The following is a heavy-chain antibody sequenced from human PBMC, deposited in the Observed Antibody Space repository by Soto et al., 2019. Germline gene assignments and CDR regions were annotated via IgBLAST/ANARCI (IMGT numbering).Heavy chain of an antibody. Sequence: QVQLVESGGGRVKPGGSLRVSCAASGFTLSDYYMSWVRQAPGKGLEWVSYISDTGRTIYYADSVRGRFTVSRENAKNELFLQINSLRAEDTAVYYCARVDSRRMPFTVVDFDYWGQGTPVTVSS. V-gene: IGHV3-11*01. CDR1: GFTLSDYY. J-gene: IGHJ4*02. CDR3: ARVDSRRMPFTVVDFDY. CDR2: ISDTGRTI. D-gene: IGHD2-2*01.